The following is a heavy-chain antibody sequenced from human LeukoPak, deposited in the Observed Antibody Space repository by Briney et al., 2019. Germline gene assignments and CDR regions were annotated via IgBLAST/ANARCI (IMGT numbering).Heavy chain of an antibody. Sequence: GGSLRLSCAASGFTFSSYAMSWVRQAPGKGLEWVSAISGSGGSTYYADSVKGRFTISRDNSKNTLYLQMNSLRAEDTAVYYCARDFFLSGDSSGYYETAPFDYWGQGTLVTVSS. V-gene: IGHV3-23*01. J-gene: IGHJ4*02. CDR1: GFTFSSYA. CDR3: ARDFFLSGDSSGYYETAPFDY. D-gene: IGHD3-22*01. CDR2: ISGSGGST.